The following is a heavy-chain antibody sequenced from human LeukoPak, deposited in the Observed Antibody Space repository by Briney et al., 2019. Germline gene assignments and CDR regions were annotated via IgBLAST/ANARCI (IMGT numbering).Heavy chain of an antibody. V-gene: IGHV4-39*01. CDR1: SGSISSTSYF. J-gene: IGHJ5*02. Sequence: ASETLSLTCTVSSGSISSTSYFWAWIRQPPGKGLEWIGSIYYTGRTYSNPSLKTRVTISVVTSGNQFSMRLNSVTAADTAIYYCARQGIDGDYANNWFDTWGQGTLVSVSS. D-gene: IGHD4-17*01. CDR2: IYYTGRT. CDR3: ARQGIDGDYANNWFDT.